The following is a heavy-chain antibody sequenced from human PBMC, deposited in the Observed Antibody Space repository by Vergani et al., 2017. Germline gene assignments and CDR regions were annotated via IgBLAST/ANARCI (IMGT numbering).Heavy chain of an antibody. Sequence: QLQLQESGPGLLKPSETLSLTCSVSGTSLSGSSDYWGWIRQPPGKGLEWIGSIFYTGTSYYNPSLESRATNSVDTSKNQFSLKLRSVTAADTAVYYCARHRYSSWFDPWGQGTLVTVSS. V-gene: IGHV4-39*01. D-gene: IGHD3-16*02. CDR3: ARHRYSSWFDP. CDR2: IFYTGTS. J-gene: IGHJ5*02. CDR1: GTSLSGSSDY.